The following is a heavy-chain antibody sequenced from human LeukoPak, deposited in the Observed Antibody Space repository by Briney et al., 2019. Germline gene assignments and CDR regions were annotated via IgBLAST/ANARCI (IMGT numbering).Heavy chain of an antibody. V-gene: IGHV3-74*01. Sequence: GGSLRLSCAATGFTFGDYWMHRVRRPPGKGLAWVCRINPDGSSIRYADSVKGRFTISRDNAKNTVNLQMNDLRGEDSAVYYCTRDSSGWVYWGQGTLVTVSS. D-gene: IGHD6-19*01. CDR1: GFTFGDYW. CDR3: TRDSSGWVY. J-gene: IGHJ4*02. CDR2: INPDGSSI.